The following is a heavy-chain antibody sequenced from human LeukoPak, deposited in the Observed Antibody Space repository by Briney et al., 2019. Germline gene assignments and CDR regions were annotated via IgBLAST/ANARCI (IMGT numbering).Heavy chain of an antibody. Sequence: ASVKVSCKASGYTFTDYYMHWVRQAPGQGLEWMGWINTNTGNPTYAQGFTGRFVFSLDTSVSTAYLQISSLKAEDTAVYYCARETAIYDFWSGYSFDYWGQGTLVTVSS. CDR1: GYTFTDYY. D-gene: IGHD3-3*01. V-gene: IGHV7-4-1*02. CDR3: ARETAIYDFWSGYSFDY. CDR2: INTNTGNP. J-gene: IGHJ4*02.